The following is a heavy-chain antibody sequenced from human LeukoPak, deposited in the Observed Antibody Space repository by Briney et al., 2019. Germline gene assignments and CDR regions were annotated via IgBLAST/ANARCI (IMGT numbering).Heavy chain of an antibody. CDR1: GGSFSGYY. J-gene: IGHJ4*02. CDR3: ARGKYRSSWYYFDY. V-gene: IGHV4-34*01. CDR2: INHSGST. Sequence: PSETLSLTCAVYGGSFSGYYWSWIRQPPGKGLEWIGEINHSGSTNYNPSLKSRVTISVDTSKNQFSLKLSSVTAAETAVDYCARGKYRSSWYYFDYWGQGTLVTVSS. D-gene: IGHD6-13*01.